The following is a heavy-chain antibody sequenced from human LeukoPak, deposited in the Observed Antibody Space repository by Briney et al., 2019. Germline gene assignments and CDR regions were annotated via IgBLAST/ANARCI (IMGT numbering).Heavy chain of an antibody. CDR2: IWYDGSNQ. CDR1: GFTFRSYG. J-gene: IGHJ4*02. CDR3: ARGDIVGATTTPFDY. D-gene: IGHD1-26*01. V-gene: IGHV3-33*01. Sequence: GRSFRLSCAASGFTFRSYGMHWVRQAPGKGLEWVAVIWYDGSNQYYADSVKGRFTISRDNSKNTLYLQMNSLRAEDTAVYYCARGDIVGATTTPFDYWGQGTLVTVSS.